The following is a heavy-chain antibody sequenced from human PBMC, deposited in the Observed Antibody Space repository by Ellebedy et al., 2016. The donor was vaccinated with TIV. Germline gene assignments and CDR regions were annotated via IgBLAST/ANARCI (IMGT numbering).Heavy chain of an antibody. CDR3: ATVGYSGYDWGDY. CDR2: ISAYNGNT. CDR1: VGTFSSYA. V-gene: IGHV1-18*01. D-gene: IGHD5-12*01. Sequence: ASVKVSCXASVGTFSSYAISWVRQAPGQGLEWMGWISAYNGNTNYAQKLQGRVTMTTDTSTSTAYMELSSLRSEDTAVYYCATVGYSGYDWGDYWGQGTLVTVSS. J-gene: IGHJ4*02.